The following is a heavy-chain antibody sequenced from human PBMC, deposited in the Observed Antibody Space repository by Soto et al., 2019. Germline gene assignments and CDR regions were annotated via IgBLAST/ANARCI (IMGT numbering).Heavy chain of an antibody. Sequence: PSETLSLTCTVSDCSISSSNYYWGWIRQPPGKGLEWIGSIYYSGSTYYNPSLKSRVTISVDTSKNQFSLKLSSVTAADTAVYYCARPPGGLGYWYFDLWGRGTLVTVSS. CDR3: ARPPGGLGYWYFDL. CDR1: DCSISSSNYY. D-gene: IGHD7-27*01. V-gene: IGHV4-39*01. J-gene: IGHJ2*01. CDR2: IYYSGST.